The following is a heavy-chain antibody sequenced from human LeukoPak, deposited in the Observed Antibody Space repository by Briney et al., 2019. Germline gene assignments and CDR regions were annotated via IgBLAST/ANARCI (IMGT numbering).Heavy chain of an antibody. CDR3: ARGGGGDGLRDWFDP. Sequence: GGSLRLSCAASGFTFSSYAMSWVRQAPGKGLEWVSAISGSGGSTYYADSVKGRFTISRDNSKNTLYLQMNSLRAEDTAVYYCARGGGGDGLRDWFDPWGQGTLVTVSS. V-gene: IGHV3-23*01. D-gene: IGHD4-17*01. J-gene: IGHJ5*02. CDR2: ISGSGGST. CDR1: GFTFSSYA.